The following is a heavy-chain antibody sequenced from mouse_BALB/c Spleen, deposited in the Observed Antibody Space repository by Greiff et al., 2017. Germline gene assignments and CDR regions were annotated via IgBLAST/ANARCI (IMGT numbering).Heavy chain of an antibody. D-gene: IGHD2-2*01. CDR2: ISSGGGNT. V-gene: IGHV5-9*03. Sequence: EVQVVESGGGLVKPGGSLKLSCAASGFTFSSYTMSWVRQTPEKRLEWVATISSGGGNTYYPDSVKGRFTISRDNAKNNLYLQMSSLRSEDTALYYCARLDGYDGYAMDYWGQGTSVTVSS. CDR3: ARLDGYDGYAMDY. CDR1: GFTFSSYT. J-gene: IGHJ4*01.